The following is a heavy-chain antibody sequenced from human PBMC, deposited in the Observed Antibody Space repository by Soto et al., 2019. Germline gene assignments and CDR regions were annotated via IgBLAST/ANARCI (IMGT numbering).Heavy chain of an antibody. CDR1: GFTFSSYS. CDR2: ISSSSSTI. V-gene: IGHV3-48*02. CDR3: AREWNPLNWFDP. J-gene: IGHJ5*02. D-gene: IGHD1-1*01. Sequence: GGSLRLSCAASGFTFSSYSMNGVRQAPGKGLEWVSYISSSSSTIYYADSVKGRFTISRDNAKNSLYLQMNSLRDEDTAVYYCAREWNPLNWFDPWGQGTLVTVSS.